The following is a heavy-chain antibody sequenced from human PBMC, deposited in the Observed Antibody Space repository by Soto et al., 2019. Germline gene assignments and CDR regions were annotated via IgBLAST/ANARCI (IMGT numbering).Heavy chain of an antibody. D-gene: IGHD5-12*01. V-gene: IGHV2-5*02. CDR1: GFSLSTSGVG. CDR2: IYWDDDK. J-gene: IGHJ2*01. CDR3: AHRRGLLATGQGWYFDF. Sequence: QITLKESGPALVKPTQTLTLTCTFSGFSLSTSGVGVGWLRQPPGKALEWLALIYWDDDKRYRPSLKSRLTITNDTSKNQVVLTMTNMDPVDTATYFCAHRRGLLATGQGWYFDFWGRGTLVTVSS.